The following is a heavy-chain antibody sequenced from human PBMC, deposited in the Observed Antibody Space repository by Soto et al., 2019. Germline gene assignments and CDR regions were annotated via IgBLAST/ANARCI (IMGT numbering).Heavy chain of an antibody. Sequence: EVQLVESGGGLVKPGGSLRLSCAASGFTFSNAWMSWVRQAPGKGLEWVGRIKSKTDGGTTDYAAPMKGRFTISRDDSKNTLYLQMNSLKTEDTAVYYCTTGDFWSGYRYYYGMDVWGQGTTVTVSS. D-gene: IGHD3-3*01. V-gene: IGHV3-15*01. J-gene: IGHJ6*02. CDR3: TTGDFWSGYRYYYGMDV. CDR2: IKSKTDGGTT. CDR1: GFTFSNAW.